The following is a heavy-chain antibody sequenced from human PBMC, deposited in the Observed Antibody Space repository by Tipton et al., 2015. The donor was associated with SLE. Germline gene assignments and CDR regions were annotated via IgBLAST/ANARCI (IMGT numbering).Heavy chain of an antibody. CDR3: ARAIYGDPNRFDP. J-gene: IGHJ5*02. D-gene: IGHD4-17*01. CDR2: IHYSGST. V-gene: IGHV4-39*07. CDR1: GASITIADYY. Sequence: TLSLTCTVSGASITIADYYWGWIRQPPGKGLEWIGSIHYSGSTDYNPSLKGRVTISVDTSKNQFSLKLTSVTAADTAVYFCARAIYGDPNRFDPWGQGTLVTVSS.